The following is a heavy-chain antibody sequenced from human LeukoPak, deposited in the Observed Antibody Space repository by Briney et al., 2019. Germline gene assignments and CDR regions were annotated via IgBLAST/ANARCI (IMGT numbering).Heavy chain of an antibody. J-gene: IGHJ4*02. CDR3: ARDSSGYSYFDY. D-gene: IGHD3-22*01. CDR1: GGSISSSSYY. V-gene: IGHV4-39*07. Sequence: SETLSLTCTVSGGSISSSSYYWGWIRQPPGKGLEWIGGIYYSGSTYYNPPLKSRVTISVDTSKNQFSLKLSSVTAADTAVYYCARDSSGYSYFDYWGQGTLVTVSS. CDR2: IYYSGST.